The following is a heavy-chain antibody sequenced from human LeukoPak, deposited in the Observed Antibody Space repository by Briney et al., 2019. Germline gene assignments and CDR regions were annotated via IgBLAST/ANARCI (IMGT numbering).Heavy chain of an antibody. Sequence: ASVKVSCKASGYTFTGYYMHWVRQAPGQGHEWMGWINPNSGGTNYAQKFQGRVTMTRDTSISTAYMELSRLRSDDTAVYYCARVGIAAAGTRWFDPWGQGTLVTVSS. CDR2: INPNSGGT. J-gene: IGHJ5*02. D-gene: IGHD6-13*01. CDR1: GYTFTGYY. CDR3: ARVGIAAAGTRWFDP. V-gene: IGHV1-2*02.